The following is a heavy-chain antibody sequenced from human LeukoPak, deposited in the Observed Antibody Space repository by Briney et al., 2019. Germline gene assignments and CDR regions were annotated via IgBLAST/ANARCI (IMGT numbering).Heavy chain of an antibody. V-gene: IGHV4-4*02. Sequence: KPSGTQSLTCAVSGGSISSSNWWSWVRQPPGKGLEWIGEIYHSGSTNYNPSLKSRVTISVDKSKNQFSLKLSSVTAADTAVYYCASNYYDSSGYYYYFDYWGQGTLVTVSS. CDR1: GGSISSSNW. D-gene: IGHD3-22*01. CDR3: ASNYYDSSGYYYYFDY. CDR2: IYHSGST. J-gene: IGHJ4*02.